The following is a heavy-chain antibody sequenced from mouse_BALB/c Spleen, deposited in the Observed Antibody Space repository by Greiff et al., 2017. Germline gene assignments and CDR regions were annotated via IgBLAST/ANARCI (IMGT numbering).Heavy chain of an antibody. V-gene: IGHV5-17*02. CDR1: GFTFSSFG. CDR3: ARYDWAMDY. Sequence: EVQLQESGGGLVQPGGSLKLSCAASGFTFSSFGMHWVRQAPEKGLEWVAYISSGSSTIYYADTVKGRFTISRDNPKNTLFLQMTSLRSEDTAMYYCARYDWAMDYWGQGTSVTVSS. J-gene: IGHJ4*01. CDR2: ISSGSSTI. D-gene: IGHD2-4*01.